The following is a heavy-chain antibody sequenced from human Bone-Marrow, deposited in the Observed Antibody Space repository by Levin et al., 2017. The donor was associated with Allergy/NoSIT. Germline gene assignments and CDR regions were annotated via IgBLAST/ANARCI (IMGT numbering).Heavy chain of an antibody. CDR2: IAYDGSNK. CDR1: GFTFNRYG. D-gene: IGHD2-8*01. J-gene: IGHJ4*02. Sequence: GESLKISCAGSGFTFNRYGMHWVRQAPGKGLEWVAVIAYDGSNKWYADSVKGRFTMSRDNSKNMLFLQMNSLRTEDTAVYYCARDGGSVLKPPAPTGADWGRGTLVTVSS. CDR3: ARDGGSVLKPPAPTGAD. V-gene: IGHV3-30*03.